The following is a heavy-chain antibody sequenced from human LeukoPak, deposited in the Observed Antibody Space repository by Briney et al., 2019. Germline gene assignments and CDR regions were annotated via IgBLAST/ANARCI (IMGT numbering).Heavy chain of an antibody. Sequence: GGSLRLSCAASGFTFSSYAMHWVRQAPGKGLEWVAVISYDGSNKYYADSVKGRFTISRDNSKNTLYLQMNSLRAEDTAVYYCARGYDLYDSSAPSDYWGQGTLVTVSS. CDR3: ARGYDLYDSSAPSDY. CDR1: GFTFSSYA. D-gene: IGHD3-22*01. CDR2: ISYDGSNK. J-gene: IGHJ4*02. V-gene: IGHV3-30-3*01.